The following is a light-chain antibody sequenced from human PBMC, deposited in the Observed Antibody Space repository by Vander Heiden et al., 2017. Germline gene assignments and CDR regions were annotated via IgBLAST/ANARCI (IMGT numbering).Light chain of an antibody. CDR1: QSVLYSSNNKNY. CDR3: QQYYSTPFGT. V-gene: IGKV4-1*01. J-gene: IGKJ1*01. Sequence: DIVMTQSQESLAVSLGERATNNCKSSQSVLYSSNNKNYLAWYHQKPGQPPKLLIYWASTRESGVPDRFSGSGSGTDFTLPISSLQAEDVAVYYCQQYYSTPFGTFGQGTKVEIK. CDR2: WAS.